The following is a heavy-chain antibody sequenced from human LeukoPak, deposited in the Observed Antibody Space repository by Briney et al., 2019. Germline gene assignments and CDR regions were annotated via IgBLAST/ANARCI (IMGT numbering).Heavy chain of an antibody. V-gene: IGHV4-59*01. D-gene: IGHD4-17*01. J-gene: IGHJ3*02. CDR1: GGSISSYY. Sequence: PSETLSLTCTVSGGSISSYYWSWIRQPPGKGLEWIGYIYYSGSTNYNPSLKSRVTISVDTSKNQFSLKLSSVTAADTAVYYCARVRVTSDAFDIWGQGTMVTVSS. CDR2: IYYSGST. CDR3: ARVRVTSDAFDI.